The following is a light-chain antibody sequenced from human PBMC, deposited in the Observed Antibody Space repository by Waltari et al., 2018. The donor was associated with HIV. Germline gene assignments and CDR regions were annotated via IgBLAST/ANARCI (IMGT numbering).Light chain of an antibody. J-gene: IGLJ2*01. CDR2: DVY. V-gene: IGLV2-8*01. CDR1: SRDIGSYDY. Sequence: QSALAQSPSASGFPGQAVTISCTGTSRDIGSYDYVSWYQQHPGKAPKLMIYDVYKRPSGIPDRFSGSKSGNTASLTVSGLQAEDEANYYCSSYAGSTNRVVFGGGTFLTVL. CDR3: SSYAGSTNRVV.